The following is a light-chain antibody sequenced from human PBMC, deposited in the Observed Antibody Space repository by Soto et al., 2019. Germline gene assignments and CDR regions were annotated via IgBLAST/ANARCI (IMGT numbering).Light chain of an antibody. CDR2: DVS. J-gene: IGLJ1*01. CDR3: GSYTTSSNYV. CDR1: ISDVGSYNY. V-gene: IGLV2-14*03. Sequence: QSALTQPASVSGSPGQSITISCTGTISDVGSYNYVSWYQQYPGKAPKLMIYDVSTRPSGVSDRFSGSKSGNTASLTISGLRAEDEADYYRGSYTTSSNYVFGTGTKLTVL.